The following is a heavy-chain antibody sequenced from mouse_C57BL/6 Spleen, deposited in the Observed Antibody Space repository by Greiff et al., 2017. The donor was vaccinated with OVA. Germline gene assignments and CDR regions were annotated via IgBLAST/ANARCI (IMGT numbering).Heavy chain of an antibody. CDR3: ARAYYGSSRYFDV. J-gene: IGHJ1*03. Sequence: VQLQQSGAELAKPGASVKLSCKASGYTFTSYWMHWVKQRPGQGLEWIGYINPSSGYTKYNQKFKDKATLTADKSSSTAYMQLSSLTYEYSAVYYCARAYYGSSRYFDVWGTGTTVTVSS. CDR1: GYTFTSYW. V-gene: IGHV1-7*01. D-gene: IGHD1-1*01. CDR2: INPSSGYT.